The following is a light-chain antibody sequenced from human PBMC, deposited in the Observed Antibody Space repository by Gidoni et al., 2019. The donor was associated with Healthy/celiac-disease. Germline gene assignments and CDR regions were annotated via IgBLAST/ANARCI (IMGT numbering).Light chain of an antibody. Sequence: DIQMTQSPSTLSASVGDRVTITCRASQSISSWLAWYQQKPGKAPKLLIYKASSLESGVPSRFSGGGSGTEFTLTISSLQPDDFATYYCQQYNSYWTFXXXTKVEIK. CDR3: QQYNSYWT. J-gene: IGKJ1*01. V-gene: IGKV1-5*03. CDR1: QSISSW. CDR2: KAS.